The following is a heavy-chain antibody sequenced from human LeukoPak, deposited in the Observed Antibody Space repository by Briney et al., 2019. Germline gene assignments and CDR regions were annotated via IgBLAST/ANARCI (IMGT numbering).Heavy chain of an antibody. D-gene: IGHD2-2*01. CDR1: GYTFTGYY. CDR3: ARGVKHCSSTSCHLNWFDP. Sequence: ASVKVSCKASGYTFTGYYMHWVRQAPGQGLEWMGRINPSSGGTNYARKFQGRVTMTRDTSISTAYMELSRLRSDDTAVYYCARGVKHCSSTSCHLNWFDPWGQGTLVTVSS. V-gene: IGHV1-2*06. J-gene: IGHJ5*02. CDR2: INPSSGGT.